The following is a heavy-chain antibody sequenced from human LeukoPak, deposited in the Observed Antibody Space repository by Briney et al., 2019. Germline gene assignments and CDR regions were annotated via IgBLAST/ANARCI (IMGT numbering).Heavy chain of an antibody. V-gene: IGHV1-2*02. CDR2: INPHSGGT. CDR3: ARGPLLDSSGWYPY. CDR1: GYTFTDYY. J-gene: IGHJ4*02. D-gene: IGHD6-19*01. Sequence: GASVKVSCKASGYTFTDYYIHWVRQAPGQGLEWMGWINPHSGGTNYAPKFQGRVTLTRDTSNSTAYMELSRLTSDDTAVYYCARGPLLDSSGWYPYWGQGTLVTVSS.